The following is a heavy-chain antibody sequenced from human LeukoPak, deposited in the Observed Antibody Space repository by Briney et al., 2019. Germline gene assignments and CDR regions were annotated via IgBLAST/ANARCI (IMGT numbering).Heavy chain of an antibody. CDR1: GYTFTGYY. CDR3: ARSPPPSSGYYYGMDV. D-gene: IGHD3-22*01. J-gene: IGHJ6*02. V-gene: IGHV1-2*04. Sequence: ASVKVSCKASGYTFTGYYMHWVRQAPGQGLEWMGWINPNSGGTNYAQKFQGWVTMTRDTSISTAYMELSRLRSDDTAVYYCARSPPPSSGYYYGMDVWGQGTTVTVSS. CDR2: INPNSGGT.